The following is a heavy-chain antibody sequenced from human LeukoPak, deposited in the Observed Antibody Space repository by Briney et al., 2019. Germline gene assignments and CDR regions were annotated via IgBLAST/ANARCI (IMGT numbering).Heavy chain of an antibody. J-gene: IGHJ4*02. D-gene: IGHD4-17*01. CDR3: ATEIVGYGDVNYFDS. CDR1: GYSLTEVS. CDR2: FAPGDGET. Sequence: ASVKVSCKISGYSLTEVSMHWVRQAPGKGLEWMGGFAPGDGETIYVQNFQGRLIVTEDTSTDTAYMELSSLRSDDTAVYYCATEIVGYGDVNYFDSWGQGTLVTVSS. V-gene: IGHV1-24*01.